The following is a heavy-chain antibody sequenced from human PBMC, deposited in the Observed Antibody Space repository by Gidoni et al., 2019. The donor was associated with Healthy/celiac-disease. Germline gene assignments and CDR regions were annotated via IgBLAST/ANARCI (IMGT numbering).Heavy chain of an antibody. D-gene: IGHD2-2*01. V-gene: IGHV4-31*03. Sequence: QVQLQESGPGLVKPSQTLSLTCTVSGGSISSGGYYWSWIRQHPGKGLEWIGYIYYSGSTYYNPSLKSRVTISVDTSKNQFSLKLSSVTAADTAVYYCARERGPGPAAINWFDPWGQGTLVTVSS. J-gene: IGHJ5*02. CDR1: GGSISSGGYY. CDR3: ARERGPGPAAINWFDP. CDR2: IYYSGST.